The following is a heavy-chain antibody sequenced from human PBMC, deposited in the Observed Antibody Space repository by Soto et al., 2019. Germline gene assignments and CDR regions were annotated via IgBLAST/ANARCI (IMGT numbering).Heavy chain of an antibody. CDR3: AFPDDSSGFDY. Sequence: GGSLRLSCAASGFTFSSYAMNWVRQAPEKGLEWVSSIGGSGGSTYYTDSVKGRFTISRDNSKNTLYLQMNSLRAGDTAVYYCAFPDDSSGFDYWGQGTLVTVSS. J-gene: IGHJ4*02. CDR1: GFTFSSYA. CDR2: IGGSGGST. D-gene: IGHD3-22*01. V-gene: IGHV3-23*01.